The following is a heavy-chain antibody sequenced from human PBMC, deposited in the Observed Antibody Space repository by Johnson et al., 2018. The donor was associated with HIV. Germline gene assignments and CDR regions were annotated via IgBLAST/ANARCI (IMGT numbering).Heavy chain of an antibody. Sequence: QVQLVESGGGVVQPGRSLRLSCAASGFTFSSYGMHWVRQAPGKGLEWVSVFFSGGTTYYADSVNGRFTISRDNSKNTLFLQMNSLRADDTALYYCARACRDGYTCDAFDIWGQGTMVTVSS. CDR2: FFSGGTT. J-gene: IGHJ3*02. V-gene: IGHV3-NL1*01. D-gene: IGHD5-24*01. CDR3: ARACRDGYTCDAFDI. CDR1: GFTFSSYG.